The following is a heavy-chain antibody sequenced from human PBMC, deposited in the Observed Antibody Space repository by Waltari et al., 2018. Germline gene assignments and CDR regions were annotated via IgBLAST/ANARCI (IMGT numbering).Heavy chain of an antibody. D-gene: IGHD4-17*01. CDR2: CIPILGIA. CDR3: ARERSTVTTDAFDI. V-gene: IGHV1-69*08. J-gene: IGHJ3*02. Sequence: QVQLVQSGAEVKKPGSSVKVSCKASGGTFSSYTISWVRQAPGQGLEWMGRCIPILGIANYAQKFQGRVTITADKSTSTAYMELSSLRSEDTVVYYCARERSTVTTDAFDIWGQGTMVTVSS. CDR1: GGTFSSYT.